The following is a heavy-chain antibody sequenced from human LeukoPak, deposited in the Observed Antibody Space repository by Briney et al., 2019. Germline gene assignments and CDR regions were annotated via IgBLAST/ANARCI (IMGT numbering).Heavy chain of an antibody. D-gene: IGHD6-13*01. CDR2: IYYSGST. V-gene: IGHV4-59*01. CDR1: GGSISNYF. Sequence: SETLPLTCTVSGGSISNYFWNWIRQPPGKGLEWIGSIYYSGSTNYNPSLKSRVTISVATSKNQFFLKLTSVTAADTAVYFCARGARGYRSSWPADYWGQGTLVTVSS. J-gene: IGHJ4*02. CDR3: ARGARGYRSSWPADY.